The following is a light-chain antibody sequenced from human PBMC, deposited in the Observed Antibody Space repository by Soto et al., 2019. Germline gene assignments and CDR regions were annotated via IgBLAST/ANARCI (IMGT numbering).Light chain of an antibody. CDR2: AAS. V-gene: IGKV1-6*02. Sequence: AIPMTQSPSSLSASIGDRVTVTCRASQGIRNDLSWYQQKPGRAPKFLVFAASILHSGVPSRFSGSGSGTQFTLTISRLQPDDIATYFCLQTHTYPWTFGQGTKVETK. J-gene: IGKJ1*01. CDR1: QGIRND. CDR3: LQTHTYPWT.